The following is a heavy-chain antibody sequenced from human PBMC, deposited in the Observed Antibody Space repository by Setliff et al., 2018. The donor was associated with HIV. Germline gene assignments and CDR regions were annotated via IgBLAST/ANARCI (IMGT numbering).Heavy chain of an antibody. CDR1: GFRFGDYA. CDR2: IRSKAYGGTK. D-gene: IGHD3-10*01. J-gene: IGHJ3*02. CDR3: TTSYGSGTYYRMGAFDI. V-gene: IGHV3-49*03. Sequence: GGSLRLSCTASGFRFGDYAMSWFRQAPGKGPEWVGFIRSKAYGGTKEYAVSVKGRFIISRDDSKSIAYLQMNSLKTEDTAVYYCTTSYGSGTYYRMGAFDIWGQGTMVTVS.